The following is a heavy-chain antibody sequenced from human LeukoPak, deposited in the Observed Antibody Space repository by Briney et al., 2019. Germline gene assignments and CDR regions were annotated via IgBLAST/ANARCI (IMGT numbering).Heavy chain of an antibody. CDR3: ARRSRTGTNFGFDY. Sequence: SETLSLTCTVSGGSISSSRYYWGWIRQPPGKGLEWIGSIYYSGSTYYNPSLKSRVTISVDTSKNQFSLKLSSVTAADTAVYYCARRSRTGTNFGFDYWGQGTLVTVSS. J-gene: IGHJ4*02. CDR1: GGSISSSRYY. D-gene: IGHD1-7*01. V-gene: IGHV4-39*01. CDR2: IYYSGST.